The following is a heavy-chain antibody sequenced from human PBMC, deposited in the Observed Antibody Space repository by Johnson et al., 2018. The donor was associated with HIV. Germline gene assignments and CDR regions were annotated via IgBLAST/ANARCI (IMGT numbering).Heavy chain of an antibody. J-gene: IGHJ3*02. CDR3: ARDPPRGLGDAFDI. Sequence: VQLVESGGGVVQPGRSLRVSCAASGFTFSSYGMHWVRQAPGKGLEWVAVIWYDGSNRYYAASVKGRFTISRDNSKNSLYLQMNSLRAEDTAVYYCARDPPRGLGDAFDIWGQGTMVTVSS. CDR2: IWYDGSNR. D-gene: IGHD4-17*01. CDR1: GFTFSSYG. V-gene: IGHV3-33*01.